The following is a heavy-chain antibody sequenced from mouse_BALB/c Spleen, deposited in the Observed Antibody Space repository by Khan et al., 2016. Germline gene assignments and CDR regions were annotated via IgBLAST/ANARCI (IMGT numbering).Heavy chain of an antibody. Sequence: QIQLVQSGPELVKPGASVKMSCKASGYAFTSYYIHWVKQRPGQGLEWIGWNYPGDGMINYNEKFRGRTTLTADKSSSTAYMLLSSLTSEDSAIYFCASVYDGYSAWFGYWGQGTRVTVSA. D-gene: IGHD2-3*01. CDR1: GYAFTSYY. J-gene: IGHJ3*01. CDR2: NYPGDGMI. CDR3: ASVYDGYSAWFGY. V-gene: IGHV1S56*01.